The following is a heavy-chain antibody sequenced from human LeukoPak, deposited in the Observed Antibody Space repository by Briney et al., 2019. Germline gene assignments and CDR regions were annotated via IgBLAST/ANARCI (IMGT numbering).Heavy chain of an antibody. Sequence: GGSLRLSCAASGVTFSDHYMDWVRQAPGKGLEWVAVIWYDGSNKYYADSVKGRFTISRDNSKNTLYLQMNSLRAEDTAVYYCARVVPDYYDSSGYGAFDIWGQGTMVTVSS. CDR3: ARVVPDYYDSSGYGAFDI. J-gene: IGHJ3*02. CDR1: GVTFSDHY. CDR2: IWYDGSNK. V-gene: IGHV3-33*08. D-gene: IGHD3-22*01.